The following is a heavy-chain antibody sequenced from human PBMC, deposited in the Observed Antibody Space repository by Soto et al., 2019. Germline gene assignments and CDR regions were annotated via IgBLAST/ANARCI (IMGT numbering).Heavy chain of an antibody. V-gene: IGHV3-33*08. CDR3: VGGTRYWALSDS. Sequence: QVQLVESGGGVIQPGKSLRLSCSASGFAFSTYGMHWVRQAPGKGLEWVAVIWADGSRQFYGDSVKGRFTISRDNSKNTFYLQMTSLRVDATAVYYCVGGTRYWALSDSWGQGTLVPVSS. D-gene: IGHD3-9*01. J-gene: IGHJ4*02. CDR1: GFAFSTYG. CDR2: IWADGSRQ.